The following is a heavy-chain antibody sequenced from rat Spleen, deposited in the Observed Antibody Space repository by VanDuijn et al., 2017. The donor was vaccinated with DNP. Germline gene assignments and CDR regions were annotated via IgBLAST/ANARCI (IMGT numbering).Heavy chain of an antibody. V-gene: IGHV5-46*01. CDR3: VRHRLYNNLFDY. CDR1: GFTFSSFP. CDR2: IIYDGSSI. D-gene: IGHD1-10*01. Sequence: EVQLVESGGGSVQPGRSMKLSCAASGFTFSSFPMAWVRQAPTKGLEWVATIIYDGSSIYYRDSVRGRFTISRDNAKNTLYLQMNTLKSEDTATYYCVRHRLYNNLFDYWGQGVMVTVSS. J-gene: IGHJ2*01.